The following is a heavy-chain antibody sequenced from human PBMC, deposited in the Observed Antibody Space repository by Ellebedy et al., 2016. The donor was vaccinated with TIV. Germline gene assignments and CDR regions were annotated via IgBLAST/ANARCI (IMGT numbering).Heavy chain of an antibody. V-gene: IGHV4-39*01. Sequence: SETLSLXXNVSGGSISSGSNYWGWIRQPPGKGLEWIGSIFYTGTTYFSPSLKSRVTMLLDMSKNQFSLNLTSVTAADTAIYYCARQHYGEYFPHWGPGTLVTVSA. J-gene: IGHJ1*01. CDR1: GGSISSGSNY. CDR2: IFYTGTT. CDR3: ARQHYGEYFPH. D-gene: IGHD4-17*01.